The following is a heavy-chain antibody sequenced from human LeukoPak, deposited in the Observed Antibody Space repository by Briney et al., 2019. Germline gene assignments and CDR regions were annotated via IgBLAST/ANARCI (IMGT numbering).Heavy chain of an antibody. CDR2: IYYSGST. J-gene: IGHJ4*02. Sequence: SETLSLTCTVSGGSISSYYWSWIRQPPGKGLEWIGYIYYSGSTNYNPSLKSRVTISVDTSKNQFSLKLSSVTAADTAVYYCARLARDGYNRWGQGTLVTVSS. CDR3: ARLARDGYNR. V-gene: IGHV4-59*08. CDR1: GGSISSYY. D-gene: IGHD5-24*01.